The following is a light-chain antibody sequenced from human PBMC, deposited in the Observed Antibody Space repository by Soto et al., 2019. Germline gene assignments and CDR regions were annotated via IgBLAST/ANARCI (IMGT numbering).Light chain of an antibody. J-gene: IGKJ3*01. CDR2: AAS. CDR3: RQSYNAPFT. V-gene: IGKV1-39*01. CDR1: QTLARY. Sequence: DIQMTQSPSSLSASVGDRVTITCRASQTLARYLNWFQQKSWQAPKLMMYAASTLRGGVPSRFSASVSGTDFTLTISSLKPEDFATYYCRQSYNAPFTFGPGTRVDIQ.